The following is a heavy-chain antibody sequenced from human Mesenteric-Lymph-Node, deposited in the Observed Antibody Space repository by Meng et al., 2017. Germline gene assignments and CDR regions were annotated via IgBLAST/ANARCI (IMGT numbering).Heavy chain of an antibody. CDR2: IYHSGST. J-gene: IGHJ4*02. D-gene: IGHD3-10*01. CDR1: GGSISSNGYY. Sequence: RLRQGSGPGLLKPSEPLSLTVTVSGGSISSNGYYWDWVRQPPGKGLEWIGAIYHSGSTSYNPSLQSRVTMFVDTSKNQFSLMLTSVTATDTAVYYCARRRGGSGRDCWGQGTLVTVSS. V-gene: IGHV4-39*01. CDR3: ARRRGGSGRDC.